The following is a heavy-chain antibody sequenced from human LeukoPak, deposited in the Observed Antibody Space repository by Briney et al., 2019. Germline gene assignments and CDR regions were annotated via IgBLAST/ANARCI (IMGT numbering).Heavy chain of an antibody. Sequence: GGSLRLSCAASGFTFTSYYMHWVRQAPGQGLEWMGIINPSGDSTSYAQKFQGRVTMTRDTSTSTVYMELSSLRSEDTAVYYCARFRTGRAFDIWGQGTMVTVSS. V-gene: IGHV1-46*01. J-gene: IGHJ3*02. CDR2: INPSGDST. D-gene: IGHD3/OR15-3a*01. CDR3: ARFRTGRAFDI. CDR1: GFTFTSYY.